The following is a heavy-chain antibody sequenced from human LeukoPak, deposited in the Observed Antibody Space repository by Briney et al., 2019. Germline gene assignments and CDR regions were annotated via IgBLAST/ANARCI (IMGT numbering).Heavy chain of an antibody. CDR1: GYTFTGYY. CDR3: ARVRDSSGYQGFDY. J-gene: IGHJ4*02. D-gene: IGHD3-22*01. Sequence: ASVKVSCKASGYTFTGYYMHWVRQAPGQGLEWMGRINPNSGGTNYAQKFQGRVTMTRDTSITTAYMELSRLRSDDTAVYYCARVRDSSGYQGFDYWGQGTLVTVSS. CDR2: INPNSGGT. V-gene: IGHV1-2*06.